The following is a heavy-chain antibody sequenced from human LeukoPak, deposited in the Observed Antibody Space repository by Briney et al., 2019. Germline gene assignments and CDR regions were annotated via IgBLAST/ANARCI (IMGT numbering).Heavy chain of an antibody. CDR2: IKSKTDGGTT. Sequence: GGSLRLSCAASGFTFSNAWKSWVRQAPGKGLEWVGHIKSKTDGGTTDYAAPVKGRFTISRDDSKNTLYLQMNSLKTEDTAVYYCTRQQLVLDYWGQGTLVTVSS. CDR1: GFTFSNAW. D-gene: IGHD6-13*01. CDR3: TRQQLVLDY. V-gene: IGHV3-15*01. J-gene: IGHJ4*02.